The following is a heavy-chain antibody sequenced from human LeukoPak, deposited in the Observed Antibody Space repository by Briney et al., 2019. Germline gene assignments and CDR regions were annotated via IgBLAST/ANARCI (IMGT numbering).Heavy chain of an antibody. Sequence: SQTLSLTFTVSGGSISSGGYYWSWIRQPPGKGLEWIGYIYYSGSTNYNPSLKSRVTISVDTSKNQLSLKLSSVTAADTAVYYCARDSSSWPYWGQGTLVTVSS. CDR1: GGSISSGGYY. J-gene: IGHJ4*02. CDR3: ARDSSSWPY. CDR2: IYYSGST. V-gene: IGHV4-61*08. D-gene: IGHD6-13*01.